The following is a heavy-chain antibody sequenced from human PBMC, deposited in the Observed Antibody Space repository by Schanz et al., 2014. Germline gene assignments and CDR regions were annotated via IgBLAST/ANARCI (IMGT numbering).Heavy chain of an antibody. Sequence: EVQLVESGGGLIQPGGSLRLSCAVSGFTVNTNYMSWVRQAPGKGLEWISSMYINSGSTQYADSVKGRFTISRDNAKNSLHLQMNSLRAEDTAVYYCVREGSSSPDCCYYYGLDVWGQGTTVTVSS. D-gene: IGHD6-6*01. CDR2: MYINSGST. J-gene: IGHJ6*02. CDR1: GFTVNTNY. CDR3: VREGSSSPDCCYYYGLDV. V-gene: IGHV3-53*01.